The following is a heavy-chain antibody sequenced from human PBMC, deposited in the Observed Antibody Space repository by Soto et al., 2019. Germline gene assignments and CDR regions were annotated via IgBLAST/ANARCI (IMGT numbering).Heavy chain of an antibody. Sequence: GGSLRLSCAASGFTFSSYSMHWVRQAPGKGLEWVAVISYDGSNKYYADSVKGRFTISRDNSKNTPYLQMNSLRAEDTAVYYCAKDYGSGSFNYFDYWGKGTLVTV. V-gene: IGHV3-30*18. D-gene: IGHD3-10*01. CDR1: GFTFSSYS. CDR3: AKDYGSGSFNYFDY. CDR2: ISYDGSNK. J-gene: IGHJ4*02.